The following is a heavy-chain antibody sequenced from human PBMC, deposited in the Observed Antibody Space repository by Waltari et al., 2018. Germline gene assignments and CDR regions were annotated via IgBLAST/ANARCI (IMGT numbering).Heavy chain of an antibody. J-gene: IGHJ5*02. Sequence: EVQLVQSGAEVKKPGATVKISCKASGYIFRNYYMQGLRQAPGKGLEWMGRVDPADGKTIYADKFQGRIIITTNRPTRTVFMEVTSLTSDDAAVYYCATSGMDLSGVTINWFDPWGQGTLLTVSS. V-gene: IGHV1-69-2*01. CDR3: ATSGMDLSGVTINWFDP. CDR1: GYIFRNYY. D-gene: IGHD3-9*01. CDR2: VDPADGKT.